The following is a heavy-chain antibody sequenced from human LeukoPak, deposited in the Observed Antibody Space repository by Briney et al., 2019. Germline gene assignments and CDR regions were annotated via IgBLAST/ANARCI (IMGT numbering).Heavy chain of an antibody. D-gene: IGHD6-6*01. J-gene: IGHJ3*02. CDR1: GFTFSNYW. Sequence: PGGSLRLSCAASGFTFSNYWMRWVRQAPGKGLEWVANIKQDGSETDYVDSVKGRFTISRDNAKNSLCLQVNSLRAEDTAVYYCARVYSSSSGKNVFDIWGQGTMVIVSS. CDR3: ARVYSSSSGKNVFDI. CDR2: IKQDGSET. V-gene: IGHV3-7*03.